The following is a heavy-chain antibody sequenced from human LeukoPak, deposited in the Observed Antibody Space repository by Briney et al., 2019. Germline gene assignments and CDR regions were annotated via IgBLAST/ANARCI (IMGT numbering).Heavy chain of an antibody. CDR3: ARGGSLWFGELLYYYYGMDV. Sequence: PGGSLRLSCAVSGFTVNSNYMSWVRQAPGKGLEWVSVIYSGGNTYYTDSVRGRFTISRDSSKNTLYLQMNSLRAEDTAVYYCARGGSLWFGELLYYYYGMDVWGQGTTVTVSS. J-gene: IGHJ6*02. D-gene: IGHD3-10*01. V-gene: IGHV3-53*01. CDR1: GFTVNSNY. CDR2: IYSGGNT.